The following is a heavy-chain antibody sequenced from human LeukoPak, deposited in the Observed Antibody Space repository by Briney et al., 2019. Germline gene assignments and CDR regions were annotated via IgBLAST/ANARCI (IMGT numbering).Heavy chain of an antibody. D-gene: IGHD3-22*01. V-gene: IGHV4-59*01. Sequence: SETLSLTSTVSGGSIRSYNCSRIRQPPGKGLEWIGYIYYSGSTNYNPSLKSRVTISVDTSKNQFSLKLSSVTAADTAVYYCARKRDYYDSSGSEPGYGSDVWGQGTTVTVSS. CDR3: ARKRDYYDSSGSEPGYGSDV. CDR1: GGSIRSYN. J-gene: IGHJ6*02. CDR2: IYYSGST.